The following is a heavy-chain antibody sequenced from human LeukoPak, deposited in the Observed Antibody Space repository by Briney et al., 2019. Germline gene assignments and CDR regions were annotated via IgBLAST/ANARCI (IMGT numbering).Heavy chain of an antibody. CDR1: GFTFSSYT. D-gene: IGHD6-19*01. CDR2: MSYDGSNK. V-gene: IGHV3-30-3*01. CDR3: ARGVSSGWYVFDY. J-gene: IGHJ4*02. Sequence: GGSLRLSCAASGFTFSSYTMHWVRQAPGQGLEWVAIMSYDGSNKYYADSVKGRFTISRDNAKNSLYLQMNSLRAEDTAVYYCARGVSSGWYVFDYWGQGTLVTVSS.